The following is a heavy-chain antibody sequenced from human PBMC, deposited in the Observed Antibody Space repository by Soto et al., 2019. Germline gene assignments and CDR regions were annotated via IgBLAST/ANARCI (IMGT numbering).Heavy chain of an antibody. CDR3: ARDREPDGIWTFDS. V-gene: IGHV3-23*01. J-gene: IGHJ4*02. Sequence: GGSLRPSCAASGFTLAKYTMGWVRQAPGKGLEWVAESYSTGGTEYADSVKGRFTIFRDNSKSTLFLQMNSLGVGDTALYYCARDREPDGIWTFDSWGQGTLVTVSS. CDR1: GFTLAKYT. D-gene: IGHD3-9*01. CDR2: SYSTGGT.